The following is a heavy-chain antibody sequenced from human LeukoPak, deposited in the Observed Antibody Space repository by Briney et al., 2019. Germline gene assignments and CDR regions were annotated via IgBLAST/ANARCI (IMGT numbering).Heavy chain of an antibody. Sequence: GGSLRLSCAASGFTFSSYSMNWVRQAPGKGLEWVSYISSSSSTIYYADSVKGRFTVSRDNAKNSLYLQMNSLRAEDTAVYYCARDRCSTSCHFNWFDPWGQGTLVTVSS. V-gene: IGHV3-48*04. CDR1: GFTFSSYS. J-gene: IGHJ5*02. CDR3: ARDRCSTSCHFNWFDP. D-gene: IGHD2-2*01. CDR2: ISSSSSTI.